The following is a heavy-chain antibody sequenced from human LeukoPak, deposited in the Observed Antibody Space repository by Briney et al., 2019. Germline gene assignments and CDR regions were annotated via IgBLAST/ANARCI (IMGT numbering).Heavy chain of an antibody. J-gene: IGHJ1*01. D-gene: IGHD3-22*01. Sequence: SETLSLTCAVYGGSFSGYYWSWIRQPPGKGLEWIGEINHSGSTNYNPSLKSRVTISVDTSKNRFSLKLSSVTAADTAVYYCARGPAVVVVGRGYFQHWGQGTLVTVSS. CDR2: INHSGST. CDR3: ARGPAVVVVGRGYFQH. CDR1: GGSFSGYY. V-gene: IGHV4-34*01.